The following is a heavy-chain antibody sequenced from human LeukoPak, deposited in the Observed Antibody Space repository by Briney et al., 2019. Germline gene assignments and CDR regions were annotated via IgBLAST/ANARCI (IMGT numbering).Heavy chain of an antibody. J-gene: IGHJ6*02. CDR3: ARGDGASYYYGMAV. Sequence: SETLSLTCAVYGGSFSGYYWSWIRLPAGSGLEWIGEINHSGSTTYNPSLKGQVTISVDTSKTQFSLKLSSVTAAATAVYYRARGDGASYYYGMAVSGQGTTVTVS. CDR1: GGSFSGYY. CDR2: INHSGST. V-gene: IGHV4-34*01.